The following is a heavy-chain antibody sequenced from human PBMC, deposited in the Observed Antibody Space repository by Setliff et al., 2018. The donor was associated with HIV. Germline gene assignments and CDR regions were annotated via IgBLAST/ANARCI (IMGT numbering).Heavy chain of an antibody. CDR3: ARTDWARTSYYYYYGMNV. V-gene: IGHV4-61*09. D-gene: IGHD3-9*01. CDR1: GGSISSGSYY. J-gene: IGHJ6*02. Sequence: PSETLSLTCTVSGGSISSGSYYWSWIRQPAGKGLEWIGHIYTSGSTNYNPSLKSRVTISVDTSKNQFSLKPSSVTAADTAVYYCARTDWARTSYYYYYGMNVWGQGTTVTVSS. CDR2: IYTSGST.